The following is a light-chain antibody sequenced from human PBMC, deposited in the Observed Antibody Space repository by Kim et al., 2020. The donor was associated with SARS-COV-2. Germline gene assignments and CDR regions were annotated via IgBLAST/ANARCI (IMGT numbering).Light chain of an antibody. J-gene: IGKJ1*01. CDR1: QEVGAN. Sequence: VSPGEIATLSCRASQEVGANLAWYQQKPGQAPRLLIYAASTRATGIPARFGGSGTGTEFTLTISSLQSGDLAVYYCQQYEKWPRTFGQGTKVDIK. CDR3: QQYEKWPRT. V-gene: IGKV3-15*01. CDR2: AAS.